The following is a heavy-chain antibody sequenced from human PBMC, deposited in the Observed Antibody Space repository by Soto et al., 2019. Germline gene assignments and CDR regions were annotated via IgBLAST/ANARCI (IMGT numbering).Heavy chain of an antibody. Sequence: GGSLRLSCAASGFTFSSYEMNWVRQAPGEGLEWVSYISSSGSTIYYADSVKGRFTISRDNAKNSLYLQMNSLRAEDTAVYYCARGSAPRGWFDPWRQGTLVTVSS. V-gene: IGHV3-48*03. D-gene: IGHD3-10*01. CDR2: ISSSGSTI. CDR1: GFTFSSYE. CDR3: ARGSAPRGWFDP. J-gene: IGHJ5*02.